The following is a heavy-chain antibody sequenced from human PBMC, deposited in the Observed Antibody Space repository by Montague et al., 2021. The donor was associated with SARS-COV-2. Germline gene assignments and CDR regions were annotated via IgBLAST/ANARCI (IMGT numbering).Heavy chain of an antibody. V-gene: IGHV4-59*01. CDR3: ARVGFFEDDAFDI. J-gene: IGHJ3*02. CDR2: IYYSGST. D-gene: IGHD3-3*01. Sequence: ECQSLVYTVSGGSISSYYWSWIRQPPGKGLEWIGYIYYSGSTNYNPSLKSRVTISVDTSKNQFSLKLSSVTAADTAVYYCARVGFFEDDAFDIWGQGTMVTGSS. CDR1: GGSISSYY.